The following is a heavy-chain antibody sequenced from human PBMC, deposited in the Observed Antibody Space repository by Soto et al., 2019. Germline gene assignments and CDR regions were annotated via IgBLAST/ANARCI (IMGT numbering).Heavy chain of an antibody. Sequence: QVTLKESGPVLVKPTETLTLTCTVSGFSLNNARMGVSWIRQPPGKALEWLAHIFSNDEKSYSTSLKSRLTISKDTSKTQVVLTMTNMDPVDTATYYCARIRAYGANPASFDLWGRGTLVTVSS. CDR2: IFSNDEK. CDR1: GFSLNNARMG. V-gene: IGHV2-26*01. J-gene: IGHJ2*01. D-gene: IGHD4-17*01. CDR3: ARIRAYGANPASFDL.